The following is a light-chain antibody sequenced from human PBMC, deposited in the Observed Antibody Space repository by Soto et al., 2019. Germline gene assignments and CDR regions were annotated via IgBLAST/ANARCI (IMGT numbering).Light chain of an antibody. V-gene: IGKV1-5*03. J-gene: IGKJ2*01. CDR3: QQYTSYTYT. Sequence: DIQMTQSPSTLSASVGDRVTITCRASQSISSWLAWYQQKPGKAPKLLIYKASSLESGVPSRFSGSGSGTEFTLTLSSLQPDDFATYYCQQYTSYTYTFGQGTKLEIK. CDR1: QSISSW. CDR2: KAS.